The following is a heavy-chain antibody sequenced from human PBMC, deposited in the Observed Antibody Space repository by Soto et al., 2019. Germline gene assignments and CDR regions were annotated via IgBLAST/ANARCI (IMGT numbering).Heavy chain of an antibody. V-gene: IGHV3-30*18. Sequence: GGSLRLSCAACGFTFSSYGMHWVRQAPGKGLEWVAVISYDGSNKYYADSVKGRFTISRDNSKNTLYLQMNSLRAEDTAVYYCAKTPAAYDLGRYYFDYWGQGTLVTVSS. CDR3: AKTPAAYDLGRYYFDY. J-gene: IGHJ4*02. CDR1: GFTFSSYG. D-gene: IGHD3-3*01. CDR2: ISYDGSNK.